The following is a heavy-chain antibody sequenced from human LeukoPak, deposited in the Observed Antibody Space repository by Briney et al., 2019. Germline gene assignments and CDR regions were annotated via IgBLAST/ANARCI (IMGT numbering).Heavy chain of an antibody. J-gene: IGHJ4*02. CDR1: GFTFSNYA. Sequence: PAGSLRLSCAASGFTFSNYAMSWVRQAPGKGLDWVSAISATNTYYADSVKGRFTISRDNSKNTLYLQMNSLRAEDTAVYYCAKETPYKAFWSGHNYWGQGALVTVSS. V-gene: IGHV3-23*01. CDR2: ISATNT. D-gene: IGHD3-3*01. CDR3: AKETPYKAFWSGHNY.